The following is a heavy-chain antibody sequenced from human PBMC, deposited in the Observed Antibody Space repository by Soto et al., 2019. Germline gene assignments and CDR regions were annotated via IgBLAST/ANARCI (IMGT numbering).Heavy chain of an antibody. CDR1: GFTFSSYG. CDR3: ANVWGSGSIVVVPAAYYYYYGMDV. Sequence: QVQLVESGGGVVQPGRSLRLSCAASGFTFSSYGMHWVRQAPGKGLEWVAVISYDGSNKYYADSVKGRFTISRDNSKNTLYLQMNSLRAEDTAVYYCANVWGSGSIVVVPAAYYYYYGMDVWGQGTTVTVSS. V-gene: IGHV3-30*18. J-gene: IGHJ6*02. D-gene: IGHD2-2*01. CDR2: ISYDGSNK.